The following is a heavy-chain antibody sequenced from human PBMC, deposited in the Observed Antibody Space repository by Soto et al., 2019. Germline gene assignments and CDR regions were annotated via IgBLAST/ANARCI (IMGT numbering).Heavy chain of an antibody. Sequence: QVQLVESGGGVVQPGRSLRLSCAASGFTFSSYGMHWVRQAPGKGLEWVAVIWYDGSNKYYADSVKGRFTISRDNSKNTLYLQMNSLRAEDTAVYYCARVQFHYYGMDVWGQGTTVTVSS. CDR2: IWYDGSNK. J-gene: IGHJ6*02. CDR1: GFTFSSYG. CDR3: ARVQFHYYGMDV. V-gene: IGHV3-33*01.